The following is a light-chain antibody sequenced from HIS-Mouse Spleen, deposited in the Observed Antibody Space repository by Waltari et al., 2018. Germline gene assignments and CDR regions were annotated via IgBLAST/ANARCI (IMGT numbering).Light chain of an antibody. Sequence: DIQMTQSPSTLSASVGDRVTITCRASQSISSWLAWYQQKPGKAPKLLIYKASSLESGVPSRFSCSGSGTEFTLTISSLQPDDFATYYCQQYNSWWTFGQGTKVEIK. J-gene: IGKJ1*01. CDR1: QSISSW. CDR2: KAS. CDR3: QQYNSWWT. V-gene: IGKV1-5*03.